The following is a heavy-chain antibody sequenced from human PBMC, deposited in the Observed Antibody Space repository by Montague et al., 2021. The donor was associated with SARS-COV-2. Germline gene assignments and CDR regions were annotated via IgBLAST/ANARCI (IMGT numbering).Heavy chain of an antibody. V-gene: IGHV4-39*01. CDR3: ARLYGSSFDY. CDR1: GGSVSRISSH. CDR2: FYYAGGT. J-gene: IGHJ4*02. Sequence: SETLSLTCTVSGGSVSRISSHWGWIRQPPGKGLEYIGSFYYAGGTQYNPSLKSRVTISVDTSNYQFSLKMNSVTAADTAVYFCARLYGSSFDYWGQGTLVTASS. D-gene: IGHD4-17*01.